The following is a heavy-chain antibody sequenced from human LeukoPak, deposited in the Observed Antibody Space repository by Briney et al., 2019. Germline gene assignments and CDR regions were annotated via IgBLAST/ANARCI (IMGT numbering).Heavy chain of an antibody. CDR3: ARDPASAVPIDY. CDR1: GFTFSSYW. D-gene: IGHD2-2*01. CDR2: IKNDGSER. Sequence: GGSLRLSCAASGFTFSSYWMTWVRQAPGKGLEWVAHIKNDGSERYYVDSVKGRFTISRDNAKNSLYLQMNSLRVEDTAVYYCARDPASAVPIDYLGQGTLVTVSS. J-gene: IGHJ4*02. V-gene: IGHV3-7*01.